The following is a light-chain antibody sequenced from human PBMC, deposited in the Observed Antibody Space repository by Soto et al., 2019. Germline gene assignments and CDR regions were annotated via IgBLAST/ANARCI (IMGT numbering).Light chain of an antibody. Sequence: EIVTTQSPDTVSVSPGERATLHCRASQSVSDRVVWYQQKSGQAPRLLIYGASTRATGIPARFSGSGSGTDFTLTISILEPEDFAVYYCQERRSWQVTFGQGTRLEIK. CDR2: GAS. CDR3: QERRSWQVT. J-gene: IGKJ5*01. V-gene: IGKV3-15*01. CDR1: QSVSDR.